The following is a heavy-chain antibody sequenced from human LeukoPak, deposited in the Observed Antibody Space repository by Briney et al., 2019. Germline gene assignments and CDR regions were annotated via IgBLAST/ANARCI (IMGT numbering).Heavy chain of an antibody. CDR2: IDGGGGST. Sequence: PGGSLRLSCAASGFTFSIYAMSWVRQAPGVGLEWVSAIDGGGGSTWHADSVKGRFTISRDNSKNTLYMQMNSLRAEDTAVYYCAKDFYDNSGSRYDYWGQGTLVTVSS. V-gene: IGHV3-23*01. D-gene: IGHD3-22*01. CDR3: AKDFYDNSGSRYDY. J-gene: IGHJ4*02. CDR1: GFTFSIYA.